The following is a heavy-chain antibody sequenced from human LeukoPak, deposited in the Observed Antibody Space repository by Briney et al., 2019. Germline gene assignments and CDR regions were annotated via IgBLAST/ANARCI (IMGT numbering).Heavy chain of an antibody. CDR3: AKELGAPRWDGYYYHGMDV. Sequence: GGSLRLSCAASGFTFSSYAMSWVRQAPGKGLEWVSAISGSGGSTYYADSVKGRFTISRDNSKNTLYLQMNSLRAEDTAVYYCAKELGAPRWDGYYYHGMDVWGKGTTVTVSS. CDR1: GFTFSSYA. J-gene: IGHJ6*04. V-gene: IGHV3-23*01. D-gene: IGHD6-6*01. CDR2: ISGSGGST.